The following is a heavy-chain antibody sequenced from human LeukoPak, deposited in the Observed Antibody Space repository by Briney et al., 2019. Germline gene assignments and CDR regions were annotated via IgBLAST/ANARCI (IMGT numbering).Heavy chain of an antibody. CDR2: ISGSGGST. CDR1: GFTFSSYS. D-gene: IGHD3-22*01. Sequence: PGGSLRLSCAASGFTFSSYSMNWVRLAPGKGLEWVSVISGSGGSTFYADSVKGRFTISRDNSKNTLYLQMNSLRSNDTAVYYCAKEFDYDRSGYRQPYDYWGQGTLVTVSS. CDR3: AKEFDYDRSGYRQPYDY. J-gene: IGHJ4*02. V-gene: IGHV3-23*01.